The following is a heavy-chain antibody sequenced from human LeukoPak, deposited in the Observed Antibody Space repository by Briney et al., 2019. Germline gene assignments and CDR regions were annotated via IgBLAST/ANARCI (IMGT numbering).Heavy chain of an antibody. V-gene: IGHV4-59*12. D-gene: IGHD2-15*01. J-gene: IGHJ3*02. CDR2: IYSSGTT. Sequence: RSSETLSLTCTVSGGSISGYFWTWIRQPPGKGLEWIGYIYSSGTTKYNPSLKSRVTISVDTSKNQFSLKLSSVTAADTAVYYCARGRYCSADICSGGDAFDIWGQGTMVSVSS. CDR3: ARGRYCSADICSGGDAFDI. CDR1: GGSISGYF.